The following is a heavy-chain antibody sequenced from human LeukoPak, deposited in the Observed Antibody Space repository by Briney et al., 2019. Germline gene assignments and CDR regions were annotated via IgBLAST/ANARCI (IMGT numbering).Heavy chain of an antibody. Sequence: SETLSLTCTVSGGSISSYYWSWIRQPPGKGLEWIGYIYYSGSTNYNPSLKSRVTISVDTSKNQFSLKLSSVTAADTAVYYCASHYYGSGSPLYYYYYMDVWGKGTTVTISS. CDR3: ASHYYGSGSPLYYYYYMDV. D-gene: IGHD3-10*01. J-gene: IGHJ6*03. CDR1: GGSISSYY. CDR2: IYYSGST. V-gene: IGHV4-59*12.